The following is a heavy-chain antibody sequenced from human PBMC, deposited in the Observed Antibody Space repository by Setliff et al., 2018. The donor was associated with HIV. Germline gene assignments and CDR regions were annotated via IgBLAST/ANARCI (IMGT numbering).Heavy chain of an antibody. V-gene: IGHV1-2*02. J-gene: IGHJ3*01. D-gene: IGHD3-22*01. CDR1: GYTFTNFA. Sequence: ASVKVSCKTSGYTFTNFAISWVRQAPGQGLEWMGWINPHSGGTNYAQKFQGRVTMTRDTSISTASMELSRLRSDDTAVYYCARGAYYYDTSGYPRDPFDLWGQGTMVTVSS. CDR2: INPHSGGT. CDR3: ARGAYYYDTSGYPRDPFDL.